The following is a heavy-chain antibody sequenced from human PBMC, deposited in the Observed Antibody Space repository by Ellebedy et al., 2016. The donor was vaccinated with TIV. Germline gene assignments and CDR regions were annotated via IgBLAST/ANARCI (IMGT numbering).Heavy chain of an antibody. Sequence: GGSLRLSCAASGFAVSSNYMSWVRQAPGKGLEWVSVIYSSGITYYAESVKGRFTISRDNSRDNSKNTLYLQMNGLRAEDTAVYYCARVDYGLAFNIWGQGTMVTVSS. V-gene: IGHV3-66*01. CDR2: IYSSGIT. CDR3: ARVDYGLAFNI. J-gene: IGHJ3*02. D-gene: IGHD3-16*01. CDR1: GFAVSSNY.